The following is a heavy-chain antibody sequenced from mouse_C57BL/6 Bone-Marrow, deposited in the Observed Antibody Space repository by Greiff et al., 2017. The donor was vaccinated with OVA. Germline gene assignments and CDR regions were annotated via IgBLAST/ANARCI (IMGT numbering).Heavy chain of an antibody. CDR2: IHPNSGST. J-gene: IGHJ1*03. D-gene: IGHD2-5*01. CDR3: ARGGFYYSNYVGWYVDV. V-gene: IGHV1-64*01. Sequence: VQLQQPGAELVKPGASVQLSCKTSGYTFTSYWMHWVKQRPGQGLEWIGMIHPNSGSTNYNEKFKSKATLTVDKSSSTAYMQLSSLTSEDSAVYYCARGGFYYSNYVGWYVDVWGTGTTVTVSS. CDR1: GYTFTSYW.